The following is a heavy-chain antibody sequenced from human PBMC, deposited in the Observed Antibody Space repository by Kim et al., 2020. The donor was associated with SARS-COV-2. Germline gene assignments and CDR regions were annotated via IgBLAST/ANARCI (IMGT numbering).Heavy chain of an antibody. CDR1: GFNFSRYE. J-gene: IGHJ6*02. CDR3: ARDGAGYNYYYGMDV. D-gene: IGHD6-19*01. Sequence: GGSLRLSCAASGFNFSRYEMNWVRQAPGKGLEWVSDISSTGTSIYYADSVKGRFTISRDNAKNSLYLQMNSLRAEDTAVYYCARDGAGYNYYYGMDVWGQGTTVTVSS. V-gene: IGHV3-48*03. CDR2: ISSTGTSI.